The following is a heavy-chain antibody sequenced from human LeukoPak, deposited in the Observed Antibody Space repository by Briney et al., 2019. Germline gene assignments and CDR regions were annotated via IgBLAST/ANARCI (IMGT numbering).Heavy chain of an antibody. J-gene: IGHJ4*02. CDR2: VSYDGGDK. V-gene: IGHV3-30*18. CDR3: VKEGVEYSYSYGDY. D-gene: IGHD3-16*01. CDR1: GFSFNNYA. Sequence: GGSLRLSCAASGFSFNNYAMYWVRQAPGKGLEWVALVSYDGGDKYYAESMKGRITISRDNAENTLYLQMNNLRPDDTAFYFCVKEGVEYSYSYGDYWGQGTLVTVSS.